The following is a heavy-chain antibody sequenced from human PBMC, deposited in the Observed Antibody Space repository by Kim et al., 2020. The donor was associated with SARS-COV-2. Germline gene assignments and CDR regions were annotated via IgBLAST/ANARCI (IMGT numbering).Heavy chain of an antibody. CDR3: ARVPATVTSYLY. V-gene: IGHV4-34*01. J-gene: IGHJ4*02. CDR2: INHSGST. CDR1: GGSFSGYY. D-gene: IGHD4-4*01. Sequence: SETLSLTCAVYGGSFSGYYWSWIRQPPGKGLEWIGEINHSGSTNYNPSLKSRVTISVDTSKNQFSLKLSSVTTADTAVYYCARVPATVTSYLYWGQGTLVTVSS.